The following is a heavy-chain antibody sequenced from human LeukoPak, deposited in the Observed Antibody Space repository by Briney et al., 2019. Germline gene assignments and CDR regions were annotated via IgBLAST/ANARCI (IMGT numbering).Heavy chain of an antibody. CDR1: GGTFSSYA. D-gene: IGHD5-18*01. CDR2: IIPIFGTA. J-gene: IGHJ4*02. Sequence: SVKVSCKASGGTFSSYAISWVRQAPGQGLERMGGIIPIFGTANYAQKFQGRVTITADESTSTAYMELSSLRSEDTAVYYCARGYSYGPYYFDYWGQGTLVTVSS. CDR3: ARGYSYGPYYFDY. V-gene: IGHV1-69*13.